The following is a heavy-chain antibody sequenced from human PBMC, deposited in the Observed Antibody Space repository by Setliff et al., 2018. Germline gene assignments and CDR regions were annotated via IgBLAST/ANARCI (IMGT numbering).Heavy chain of an antibody. Sequence: SGPTLVNPTQTLTLTCTFSGFSLSTSGMCVGWIRQPPGKALEWLARIDWDNDKYYSTSLKTRLTISKDTSRNQVVLTMTNMDPVDTATYYCTRTIRDSSVQSWFDPWGPGTLVTVSS. V-gene: IGHV2-70*11. J-gene: IGHJ5*02. CDR3: TRTIRDSSVQSWFDP. D-gene: IGHD3-22*01. CDR2: IDWDNDK. CDR1: GFSLSTSGMC.